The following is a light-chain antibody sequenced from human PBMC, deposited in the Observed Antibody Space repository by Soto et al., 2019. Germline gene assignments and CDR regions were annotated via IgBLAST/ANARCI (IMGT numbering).Light chain of an antibody. Sequence: EIVMTQSPATLSVSPGERATLSCRASQSVNSNLAWYRQKPGQAPRLLISDASTWATGVPARFSGSGSGTEFTLTTSSLQYGDSGIYYCQQYNFWPPLTFGGGTKVEIK. V-gene: IGKV3-15*01. CDR2: DAS. CDR3: QQYNFWPPLT. J-gene: IGKJ4*01. CDR1: QSVNSN.